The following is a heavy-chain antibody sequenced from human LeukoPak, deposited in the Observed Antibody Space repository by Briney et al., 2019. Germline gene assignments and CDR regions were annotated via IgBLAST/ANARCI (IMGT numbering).Heavy chain of an antibody. CDR1: GYTFTGYY. J-gene: IGHJ4*02. CDR2: INPNSGGT. V-gene: IGHV1-2*02. Sequence: ASVKVSCKASGYTFTGYYMHWVRQAPGQGLEWMGWINPNSGGTNYAQKFQGRVTMTRDTSISTAYMELSRLRSDDTAVYYCASDLATYSSGWATFDYWGQGTLVTVSS. CDR3: ASDLATYSSGWATFDY. D-gene: IGHD6-19*01.